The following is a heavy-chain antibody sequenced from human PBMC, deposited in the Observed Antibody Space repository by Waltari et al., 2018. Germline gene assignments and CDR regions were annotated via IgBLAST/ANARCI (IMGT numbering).Heavy chain of an antibody. CDR2: ISYDGSNK. V-gene: IGHV3-30-3*01. D-gene: IGHD3-22*01. CDR1: GFTFSSYA. Sequence: QVQLVESGGGVVQPGRSLRLSCAASGFTFSSYAMHWVRQAPGKGLEWVAVISYDGSNKYYADSVKGRFTISRDNSKNTLYLQMNSLRAEDTAVYYCARGSGYYPYYFDYWGQGTLVTVSS. J-gene: IGHJ4*02. CDR3: ARGSGYYPYYFDY.